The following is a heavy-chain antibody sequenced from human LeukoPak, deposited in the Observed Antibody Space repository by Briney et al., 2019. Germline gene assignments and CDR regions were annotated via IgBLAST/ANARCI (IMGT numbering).Heavy chain of an antibody. CDR3: AKSASSGYTPNY. CDR2: IKQDGSEK. V-gene: IGHV3-7*01. Sequence: GGSLRLSCAASGFTFSTYWMSWVRQAPGKGLEWVANIKQDGSEKYYVDSVKGRFTISRDNAKNSLYLQMNSLRAEDTAVYYCAKSASSGYTPNYWGQGTLVTVSS. CDR1: GFTFSTYW. D-gene: IGHD3-22*01. J-gene: IGHJ4*02.